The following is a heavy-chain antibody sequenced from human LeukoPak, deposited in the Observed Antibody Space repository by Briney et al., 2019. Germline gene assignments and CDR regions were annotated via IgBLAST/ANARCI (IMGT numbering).Heavy chain of an antibody. D-gene: IGHD6-19*01. V-gene: IGHV3-23*01. J-gene: IGHJ4*02. CDR1: GFTFSSSA. CDR2: ISNNGGYT. CDR3: AKDGKGQWLVSPYYFDY. Sequence: PGGSLRLSCAASGFTFSSSAMSWVRQAPGKGLEWVSAISNNGGYTYYADSVQGRFTISRDNSKSTLCLQMNSLRAEDTAVYYCAKDGKGQWLVSPYYFDYWGQGTLVTVSS.